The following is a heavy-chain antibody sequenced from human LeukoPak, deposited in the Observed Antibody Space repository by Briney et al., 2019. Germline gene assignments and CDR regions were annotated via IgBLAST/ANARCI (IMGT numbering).Heavy chain of an antibody. J-gene: IGHJ3*02. D-gene: IGHD3-3*01. CDR3: ARVGTIFGVVITDDAFDI. CDR1: GGSISSYY. CDR2: IYYSGST. Sequence: PSETLSLTCTVSGGSISSYYWSWIRQPPGKGLEWIGYIYYSGSTNYNPSLKSRVTISVDTSKNQFSLKLSSVTAADTAVYYCARVGTIFGVVITDDAFDIWGQGTMVTVSS. V-gene: IGHV4-59*01.